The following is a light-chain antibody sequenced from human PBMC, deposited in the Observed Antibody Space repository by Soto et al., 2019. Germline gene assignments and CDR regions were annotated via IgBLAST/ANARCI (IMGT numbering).Light chain of an antibody. V-gene: IGLV2-14*01. CDR3: GSITRSSTSV. CDR2: DVT. CDR1: SSDVGGFEY. J-gene: IGLJ1*01. Sequence: QSVLSQPASVSGSPGQSITISCTGTSSDVGGFEYVSWYQHQPGKAPKLIIYDVTKRPSGVSNRFSGSKSGNTASLTNSGIQAEDEGDYYCGSITRSSTSVFGTGTKVTVL.